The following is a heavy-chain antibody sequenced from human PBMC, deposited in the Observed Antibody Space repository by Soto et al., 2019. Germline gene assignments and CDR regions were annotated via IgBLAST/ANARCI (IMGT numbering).Heavy chain of an antibody. CDR1: GFTFSSYG. CDR2: IWYDGSNK. D-gene: IGHD2-2*01. Sequence: GGSLRLSCAASGFTFSSYGMHWVRQAPGKGLEWVAVIWYDGSNKYYADSVKGRFTISRDNSKNTLYLQMNSLRAEDTAVYYCARDGPNIVVVPAVHDYWGQGTLVTVSS. V-gene: IGHV3-33*01. CDR3: ARDGPNIVVVPAVHDY. J-gene: IGHJ4*02.